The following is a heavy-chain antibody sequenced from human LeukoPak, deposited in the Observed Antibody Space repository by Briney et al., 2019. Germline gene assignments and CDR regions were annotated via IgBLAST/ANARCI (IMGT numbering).Heavy chain of an antibody. D-gene: IGHD6-19*01. J-gene: IGHJ5*02. CDR1: GYTFTGYY. Sequence: ASVKVSCKASGYTFTGYYIHWVRQAPGQGLEWMGWINPNSADTNYAQKFQGRVTITRNTSISTAYMELSSLRSEDTAVYYCARGQSFDPWGQGTLVTVSS. V-gene: IGHV1-2*02. CDR2: INPNSADT. CDR3: ARGQSFDP.